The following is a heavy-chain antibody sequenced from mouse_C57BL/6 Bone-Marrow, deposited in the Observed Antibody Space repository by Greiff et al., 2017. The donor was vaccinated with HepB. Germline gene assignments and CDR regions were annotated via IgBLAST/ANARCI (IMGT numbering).Heavy chain of an antibody. J-gene: IGHJ1*03. CDR3: ASTHYYGSGYWYFDV. CDR2: ISDSGST. Sequence: EVQLVESGPGLAKPSQTLSLTCTVTGYSITSDYWNWVRQFPGNKLEYMGYISDSGSTYYNPSLKSRISIIRDTSKTQYYLQLNSVTTEDTATYYCASTHYYGSGYWYFDVWGTGTPVTVSS. V-gene: IGHV3-8*01. D-gene: IGHD1-1*01. CDR1: GYSITSDY.